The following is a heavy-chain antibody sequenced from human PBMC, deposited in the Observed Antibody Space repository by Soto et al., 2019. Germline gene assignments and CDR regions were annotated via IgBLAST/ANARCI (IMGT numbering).Heavy chain of an antibody. D-gene: IGHD3-16*01. CDR2: LYTEGTT. V-gene: IGHV3-53*01. J-gene: IGHJ6*02. Sequence: EVQLVESGGGLIQPGGSLRLSCVASGLTVSHNYMAWVRQAPEMGLEWVSILYTEGTTYYADSVKGRFTIPRDPSKKTLFLQMDSLRAEDAAVYYCVRPRPSGENYGMDVWGQGTTVTVSS. CDR1: GLTVSHNY. CDR3: VRPRPSGENYGMDV.